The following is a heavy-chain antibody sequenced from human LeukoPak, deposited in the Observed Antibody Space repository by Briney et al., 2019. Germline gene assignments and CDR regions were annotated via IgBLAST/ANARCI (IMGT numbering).Heavy chain of an antibody. Sequence: PSGTLSLTCAVSGGSITGSNWWTWVRQPPGKGLEWIGEVFHSGSTNYNRSLKSRVTISVDKSKNQFSLKLSSVTAADTAVYYCAIRYCSSASCYMYYWGQGTLVTVSS. V-gene: IGHV4-4*02. CDR1: GGSITGSNW. CDR2: VFHSGST. J-gene: IGHJ4*02. D-gene: IGHD2-2*02. CDR3: AIRYCSSASCYMYY.